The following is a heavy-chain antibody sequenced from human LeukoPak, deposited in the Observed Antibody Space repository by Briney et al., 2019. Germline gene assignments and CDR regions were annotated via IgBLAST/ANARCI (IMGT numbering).Heavy chain of an antibody. CDR3: VRRGDASSGWGDHDF. CDR1: GFTFNRNA. D-gene: IGHD6-19*01. V-gene: IGHV3-23*01. CDR2: IGGSGDKT. J-gene: IGHJ4*02. Sequence: GGSLRLSCAASGFTFNRNAISWVRQAPGKELEWVSTIGGSGDKTFYADSVKGRFTISRDNSKNMVHLQMNSLTGEDTALYYCVRRGDASSGWGDHDFWGQGALVTVSS.